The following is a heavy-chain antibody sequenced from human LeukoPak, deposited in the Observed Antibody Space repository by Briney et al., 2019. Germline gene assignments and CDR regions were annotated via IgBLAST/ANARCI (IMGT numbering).Heavy chain of an antibody. Sequence: SETLSLTCAVYGGSFSGYYWSWIRQPPGKGLEWIGEINHSGSTNYNPSLKSRVTISVDTSKNQFSLKLSSVTAADTAVYYCARGRTISSAIRYFQHWSQGTLVTVSS. CDR1: GGSFSGYY. D-gene: IGHD3-9*01. CDR3: ARGRTISSAIRYFQH. J-gene: IGHJ1*01. V-gene: IGHV4-34*01. CDR2: INHSGST.